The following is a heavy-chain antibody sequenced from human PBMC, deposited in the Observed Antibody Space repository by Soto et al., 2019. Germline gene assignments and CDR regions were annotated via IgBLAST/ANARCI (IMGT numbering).Heavy chain of an antibody. J-gene: IGHJ6*03. CDR3: ARHPLSYCSGGSCYLHYYYYMDV. D-gene: IGHD2-15*01. CDR1: GGSVSSYY. CDR2: IYYSGST. Sequence: KPSGTLSLSCTFCGGSVSSYYWSWIRQPPGKGLEWIGYIYYSGSTNHNPSLKSRVTISVDTSKNQFSLKLSSVTAADTAVYYCARHPLSYCSGGSCYLHYYYYMDVWGKGTTVTVSS. V-gene: IGHV4-59*02.